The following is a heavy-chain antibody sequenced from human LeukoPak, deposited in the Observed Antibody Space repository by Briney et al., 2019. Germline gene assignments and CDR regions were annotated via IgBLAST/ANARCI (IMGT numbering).Heavy chain of an antibody. Sequence: GGSLRLSCAASGFTFSSYGMHWVRQAPGKGLEWVAVIWYDGSNKYYADSVKGRFTISRDNSKNTPYLQMNSLRAGDTAVYYCARDLIAPNSSGYYHTYYYYYGMDVWGQGTTVTVSS. J-gene: IGHJ6*02. V-gene: IGHV3-33*01. CDR2: IWYDGSNK. CDR3: ARDLIAPNSSGYYHTYYYYYGMDV. D-gene: IGHD3-22*01. CDR1: GFTFSSYG.